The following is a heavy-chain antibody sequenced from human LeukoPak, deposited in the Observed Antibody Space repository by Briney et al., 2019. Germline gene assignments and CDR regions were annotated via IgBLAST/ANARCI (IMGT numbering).Heavy chain of an antibody. CDR3: ARDRGFGQADV. J-gene: IGHJ6*04. V-gene: IGHV3-7*01. CDR1: GFTFSGYW. Sequence: GGSLRLSCAASGFTFSGYWMSWLRQAPGKGLEWVDNIKQDGGEKYYVDSVKGRFTISRDNAKNSLYLQMNSLRAEDTAVYYCARDRGFGQADVWGKGTTVTVSS. CDR2: IKQDGGEK. D-gene: IGHD3-10*01.